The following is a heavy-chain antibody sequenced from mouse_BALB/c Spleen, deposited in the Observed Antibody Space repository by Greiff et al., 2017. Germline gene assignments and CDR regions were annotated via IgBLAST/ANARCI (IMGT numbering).Heavy chain of an antibody. V-gene: IGHV1-39*01. Sequence: VQLQQSGPELEKPGASVKISCKASGYSFTGYNMNWVKQSNGKSLEWIGNIDPYNGATSYNQKFKGKATFTVDTSSSTAYMQFNSLTSEDSAVYYCARGRNWDDFAYWGQGTLVTVSA. D-gene: IGHD4-1*01. CDR3: ARGRNWDDFAY. J-gene: IGHJ3*01. CDR2: IDPYNGAT. CDR1: GYSFTGYN.